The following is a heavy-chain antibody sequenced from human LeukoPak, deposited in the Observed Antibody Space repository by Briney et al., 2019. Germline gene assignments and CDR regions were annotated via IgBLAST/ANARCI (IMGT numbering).Heavy chain of an antibody. Sequence: SVKVSCKVSGYTLTELSMHWVRQAPGKGLEWMGGIIPIFGTANYAQKFQGRVTITADKSTSTAYMELSSLRSEDTAVYYCARDGGEMATIGGSDPMDVWGKGTTVTVSP. CDR2: IIPIFGTA. CDR1: GYTLTELS. D-gene: IGHD5-24*01. CDR3: ARDGGEMATIGGSDPMDV. J-gene: IGHJ6*04. V-gene: IGHV1-69*06.